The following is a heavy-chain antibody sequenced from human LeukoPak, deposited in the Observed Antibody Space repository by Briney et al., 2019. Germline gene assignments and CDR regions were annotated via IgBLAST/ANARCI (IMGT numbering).Heavy chain of an antibody. Sequence: PSETLSLTCTVSGGSISSYYWSWIRQPPGKGLEWIGYIYYSGSTNYNPSLKSRVTISVDTSKNQFSLKLSSVTAADTAVYYCARDTDTYDYVWGSYREAFDIWGQGTMVTVSS. D-gene: IGHD3-16*02. CDR1: GGSISSYY. J-gene: IGHJ3*02. CDR3: ARDTDTYDYVWGSYREAFDI. V-gene: IGHV4-59*12. CDR2: IYYSGST.